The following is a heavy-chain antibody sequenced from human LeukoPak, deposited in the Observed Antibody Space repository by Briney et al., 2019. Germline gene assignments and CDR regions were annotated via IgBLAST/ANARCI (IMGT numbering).Heavy chain of an antibody. D-gene: IGHD3-10*01. CDR1: GFTFSSYA. CDR3: ARIWFGELRGPFDY. V-gene: IGHV3-30-3*01. CDR2: ISYDGSNK. Sequence: QGRSQRLTCAASGFTFSSYAMHWIRQAPGKGLEWVAVISYDGSNKYYADSVKGRFTISRDNSKNTLYLQMNSLRADDTALYYCARIWFGELRGPFDYWGQGTLVTVSS. J-gene: IGHJ4*02.